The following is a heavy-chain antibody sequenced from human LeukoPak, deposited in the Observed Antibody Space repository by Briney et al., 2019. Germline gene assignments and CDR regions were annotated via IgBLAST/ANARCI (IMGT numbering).Heavy chain of an antibody. CDR2: MNPNSGNT. V-gene: IGHV1-8*01. CDR3: AREGPLGGSWSYYYYGMDV. J-gene: IGHJ6*02. Sequence: ASVKVSCKASGYTFTSYDINWVRQATGQGLEWMGWMNPNSGNTGYAQKFQGRVTMTRNTSISTAYMELSSLRSEDTAVYYCAREGPLGGSWSYYYYGMDVWGQGTTVTVSS. D-gene: IGHD2-15*01. CDR1: GYTFTSYD.